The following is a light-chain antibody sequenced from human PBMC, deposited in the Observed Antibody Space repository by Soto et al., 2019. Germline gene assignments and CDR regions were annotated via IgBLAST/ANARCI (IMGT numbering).Light chain of an antibody. CDR1: SSNVGSNT. V-gene: IGLV1-44*01. Sequence: QSVLTQPPSASGTPGQRVTISCSGSSSNVGSNTVNWYRHLPGTAPKLLFYNNNQRPSGVPARFSASKSGASASLAISGLQSEDEADYYCATWDDSLDGRVFGGGTKVTVL. CDR2: NNN. J-gene: IGLJ3*02. CDR3: ATWDDSLDGRV.